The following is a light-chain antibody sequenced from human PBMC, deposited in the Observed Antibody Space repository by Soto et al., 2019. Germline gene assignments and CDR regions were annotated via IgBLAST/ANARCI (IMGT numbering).Light chain of an antibody. Sequence: QSVLTQPPSVSEAPRQRVTLSCSGSNSNIGNNAVHWYQQLPGKAPKLLIYYNDMLASGVSDRFSGSKSGTSASLAISGLQAEDEADYYCAVWDDSLNGPVFGGGTKLTVL. CDR3: AVWDDSLNGPV. V-gene: IGLV1-36*01. CDR1: NSNIGNNA. CDR2: YND. J-gene: IGLJ2*01.